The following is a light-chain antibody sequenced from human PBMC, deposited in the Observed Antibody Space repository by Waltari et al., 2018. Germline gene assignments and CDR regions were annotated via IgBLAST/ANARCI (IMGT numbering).Light chain of an antibody. CDR2: EDY. Sequence: QSPLTQLASVSGSPGQSITISCTGTSSVVGTYNLVSWYQQHPGKAPKLMIYEDYKRPSGVSNRFSGSKSGNTASLTISGLQAEDEADYYCCSYVSGDTWVFGGGTELAVL. CDR3: CSYVSGDTWV. CDR1: SSVVGTYNL. V-gene: IGLV2-23*01. J-gene: IGLJ3*02.